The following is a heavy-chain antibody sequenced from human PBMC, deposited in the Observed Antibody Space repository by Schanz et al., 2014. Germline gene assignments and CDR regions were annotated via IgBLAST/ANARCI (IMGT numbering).Heavy chain of an antibody. CDR3: ARKVVATTGGYYDN. Sequence: EVQLVESGGGLVQPGGSLRLSCAASGFIFSNYGMHWVRQAPGGGLEWVSAMNESHSTIYYADSVRGRFTISRDNAENTLFLQMNSLRAEDTAVYYCARKVVATTGGYYDNWGQGTLVTVSS. V-gene: IGHV3-23*04. D-gene: IGHD5-12*01. J-gene: IGHJ4*02. CDR2: MNESHSTI. CDR1: GFIFSNYG.